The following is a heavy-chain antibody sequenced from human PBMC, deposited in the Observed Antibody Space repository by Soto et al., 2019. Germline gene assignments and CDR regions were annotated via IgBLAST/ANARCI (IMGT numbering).Heavy chain of an antibody. CDR2: IDPSDSYT. CDR1: GYSFTSYW. CDR3: ARLPPYYYDSSGYYYYYGMDV. V-gene: IGHV5-10-1*01. J-gene: IGHJ6*02. D-gene: IGHD3-22*01. Sequence: PGESLKISCKGSGYSFTSYWISWVRQMPGKDLEWMGRIDPSDSYTNYSPSFQGHVTISADKSISTAYLQWSSLKASDTAMYYCARLPPYYYDSSGYYYYYGMDVWGQGTTVTV.